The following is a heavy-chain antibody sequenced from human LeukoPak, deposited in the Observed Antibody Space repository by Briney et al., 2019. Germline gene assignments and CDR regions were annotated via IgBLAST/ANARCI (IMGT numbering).Heavy chain of an antibody. CDR1: GYSFITYA. D-gene: IGHD3-9*01. Sequence: ASVKVSCKASGYSFITYAMHWVRQAPGQRLEWLGWINAGSGNAEYSQKLQGRVTITRDASASTAHMELSSLRSEDTAVYYCANEEKGDTSVFDGSQYHYYYFGMEVWGQGTPVTVSS. CDR2: INAGSGNA. V-gene: IGHV1-3*01. J-gene: IGHJ6*02. CDR3: ANEEKGDTSVFDGSQYHYYYFGMEV.